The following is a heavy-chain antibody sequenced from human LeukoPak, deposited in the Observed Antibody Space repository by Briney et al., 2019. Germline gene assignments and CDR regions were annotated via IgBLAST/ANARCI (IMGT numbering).Heavy chain of an antibody. CDR1: GFTVSSNS. CDR2: IKQDGSEK. D-gene: IGHD2-15*01. Sequence: GGSLRLSCTVSGFTVSSNSMSWVRQAPGKGLEWVANIKQDGSEKYYVDSVKGRFTISRDNSKNTLYLQMNSLRAEDTAVYYCARVFVVVVADVPRDAFDIWGQGTMVTVSS. V-gene: IGHV3-7*01. J-gene: IGHJ3*02. CDR3: ARVFVVVVADVPRDAFDI.